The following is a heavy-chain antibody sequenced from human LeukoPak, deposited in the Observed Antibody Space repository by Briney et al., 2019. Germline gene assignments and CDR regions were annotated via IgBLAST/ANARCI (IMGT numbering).Heavy chain of an antibody. CDR3: ARVLLERPGIDSFDI. D-gene: IGHD1-1*01. CDR1: GFSFSDYY. J-gene: IGHJ3*02. CDR2: INSGSSTI. Sequence: GGSLRLSCAASGFSFSDYYMSWIRQAPGKGQEWVSHINSGSSTIYYADSVKGRFTISRDNAGNSLYLQMNSLRAEDTAVYYCARVLLERPGIDSFDIWGQGTMVTVSS. V-gene: IGHV3-11*04.